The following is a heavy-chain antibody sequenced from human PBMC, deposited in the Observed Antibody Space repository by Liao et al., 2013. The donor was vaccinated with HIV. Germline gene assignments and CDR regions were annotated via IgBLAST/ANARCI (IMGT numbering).Heavy chain of an antibody. D-gene: IGHD3-10*01. Sequence: QVQLQESGPGLVKPSETLSLTCTVSGYSISSGYWGWIRQPPGKGLEWIGHISHSGFTNNNPSLKSRVIMSLDTSKNQFSLKLTSVTAADTAVYYCARDPALYASGLGGWYFDLWGRGTLVTVSS. J-gene: IGHJ2*01. CDR3: ARDPALYASGLGGWYFDL. V-gene: IGHV4-59*12. CDR2: ISHSGFT. CDR1: GYSISSGY.